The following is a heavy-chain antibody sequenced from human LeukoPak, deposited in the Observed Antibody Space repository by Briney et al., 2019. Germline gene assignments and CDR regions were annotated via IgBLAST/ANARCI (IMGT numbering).Heavy chain of an antibody. D-gene: IGHD3-22*01. CDR1: GGSFSGYY. J-gene: IGHJ4*02. CDR3: ASLLDSSGYYSVPDY. CDR2: INHSGST. V-gene: IGHV4-34*01. Sequence: PSETLSLTCAVYGGSFSGYYWSWIRQPPGKGLEWIGEINHSGSTNYNPSLKSRVTISVDTSKNQFSLKLSSVTAADTAVYYCASLLDSSGYYSVPDYWGQGTLVTVSS.